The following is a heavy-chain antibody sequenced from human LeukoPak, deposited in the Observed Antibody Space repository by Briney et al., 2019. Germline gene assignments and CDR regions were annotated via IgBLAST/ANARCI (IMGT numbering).Heavy chain of an antibody. V-gene: IGHV4-34*01. J-gene: IGHJ4*02. CDR3: ARGGGISGYALAYFDY. Sequence: SETLSLTCAVYGESFSGFYWSWIRQPPDKGLEWIGEINHSGTANYNPSLKSRVTISVDTSNNQFSLKLSSVTAADTAVYYCARGGGISGYALAYFDYWGQGTLVTVSS. CDR1: GESFSGFY. D-gene: IGHD5-12*01. CDR2: INHSGTA.